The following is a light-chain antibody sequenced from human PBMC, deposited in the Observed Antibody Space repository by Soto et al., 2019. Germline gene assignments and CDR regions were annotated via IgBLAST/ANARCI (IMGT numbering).Light chain of an antibody. CDR1: QSVNDY. J-gene: IGKJ2*01. CDR2: GAS. V-gene: IGKV3-11*01. CDR3: QHRGRWPRT. Sequence: EIVLTQSPATLSLSPGERATLSCRASQSVNDYLAWYQQKPGQAPRLLIYGASNRATGITVRFSGSGSGTDFNLTISSLAPEDFAVDYCQHRGRWPRTFGQGTKLEIK.